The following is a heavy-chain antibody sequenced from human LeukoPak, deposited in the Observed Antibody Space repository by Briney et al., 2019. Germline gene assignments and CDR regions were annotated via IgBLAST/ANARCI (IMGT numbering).Heavy chain of an antibody. CDR1: GFTFSSYA. CDR2: ISSNGGST. J-gene: IGHJ6*03. V-gene: IGHV3-64*01. D-gene: IGHD3-22*01. Sequence: GGSLRLSCAASGFTFSSYAMHWVRQAPGKGLEYVSAISSNGGSTYYAYSVKGRFTISRDNSKNTLYLQMGSLRAEDMAVYYCARGSVSGYSYYYYYMDVWGKGTTVTVSS. CDR3: ARGSVSGYSYYYYYMDV.